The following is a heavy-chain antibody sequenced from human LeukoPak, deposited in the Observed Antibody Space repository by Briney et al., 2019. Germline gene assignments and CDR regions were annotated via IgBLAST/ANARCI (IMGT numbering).Heavy chain of an antibody. CDR3: ARDEWELLSAY. D-gene: IGHD1-26*01. CDR1: GFTVRSNY. Sequence: GGSLRLSCAASGFTVRSNYMSWVRQAPGKGLEWVSIIYSGGSTYYADSVKGRFTISRDNSKNTLYLQMNSLRVEDTGVYYCARDEWELLSAYWGQGTLVTVSS. CDR2: IYSGGST. V-gene: IGHV3-66*02. J-gene: IGHJ4*02.